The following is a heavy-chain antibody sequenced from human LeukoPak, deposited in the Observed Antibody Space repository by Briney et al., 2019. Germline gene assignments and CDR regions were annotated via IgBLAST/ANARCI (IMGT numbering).Heavy chain of an antibody. CDR1: GFTFSSYS. Sequence: PGGSLRLSCAASGFTFSSYSMNWVRQAPGEGLEWVSCISSSSRYIYYADSVKGRFTISRDNAKNSLNLQMNSLRAEDTAVYYCAREGDSGYVELDSWGQGTLVTVSS. CDR3: AREGDSGYVELDS. CDR2: ISSSSRYI. V-gene: IGHV3-21*01. D-gene: IGHD5-12*01. J-gene: IGHJ4*02.